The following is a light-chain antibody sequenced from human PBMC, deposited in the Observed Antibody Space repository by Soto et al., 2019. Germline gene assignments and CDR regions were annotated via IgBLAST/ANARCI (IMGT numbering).Light chain of an antibody. CDR2: GAS. CDR3: QQYKSWPLT. Sequence: IVLTQSPATLSLSPGERATLSCRASQSVSSNLAWYQQKPGQAPRLLIYGASTRATGIPARFSGSGSGTEFTLTISSLQSEDFAVYYCQQYKSWPLTFGGGTKVDI. J-gene: IGKJ4*01. V-gene: IGKV3-15*01. CDR1: QSVSSN.